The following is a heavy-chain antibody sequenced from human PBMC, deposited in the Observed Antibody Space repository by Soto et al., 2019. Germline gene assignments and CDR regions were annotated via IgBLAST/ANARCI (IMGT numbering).Heavy chain of an antibody. CDR3: AKNQGVELVPLATVDWFDP. V-gene: IGHV3-23*01. CDR1: GFIFENFG. CDR2: ISGSGFKK. J-gene: IGHJ5*02. D-gene: IGHD1-26*01. Sequence: PGGSLRLSCAASGFIFENFGMSWVRQAPGKGLEWISSISGSGFKKYYADSVKGRFTISRDNSKSTVYLELNNLSAEDTAVYHCAKNQGVELVPLATVDWFDPWGQGSVVNRLL.